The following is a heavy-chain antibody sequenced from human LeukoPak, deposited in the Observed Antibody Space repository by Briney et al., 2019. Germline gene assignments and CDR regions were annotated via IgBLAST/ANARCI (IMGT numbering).Heavy chain of an antibody. Sequence: SETLSLTCTVSGVSLNDYYWTWIRQPAGKRLEWIGQIYSSEGPKYNPSLESRVTTSVDTSKKQFSLQLTFVTVADTGVYYCARRAGSTAWSFDSWGQGTQVTVSS. J-gene: IGHJ4*02. CDR1: GVSLNDYY. CDR2: IYSSEGP. V-gene: IGHV4-4*07. CDR3: ARRAGSTAWSFDS. D-gene: IGHD2-21*02.